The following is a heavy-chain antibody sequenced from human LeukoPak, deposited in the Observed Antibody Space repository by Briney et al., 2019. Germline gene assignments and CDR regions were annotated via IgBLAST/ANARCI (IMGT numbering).Heavy chain of an antibody. CDR3: ARGRRTDFPYYNLLDG. Sequence: GGSLRLSCVASGFSFSSYAMNWVRQGAGKGLEWVSGIVGSDDSTYHADSVRGRFTISRDNSKNTLYLHMNSLSGEDTAVYYCARGRRTDFPYYNLLDGLGKGAPVTVSS. CDR1: GFSFSSYA. V-gene: IGHV3-23*01. CDR2: IVGSDDST. D-gene: IGHD1-1*01. J-gene: IGHJ6*04.